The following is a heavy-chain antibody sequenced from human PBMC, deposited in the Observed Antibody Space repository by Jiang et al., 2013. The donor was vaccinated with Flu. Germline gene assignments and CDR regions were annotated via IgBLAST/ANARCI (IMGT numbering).Heavy chain of an antibody. CDR1: GYSFSTYG. CDR3: ARGTLGDILTGYRAALGY. D-gene: IGHD3-9*01. Sequence: SVKVSCKASGYSFSTYGISWVRQAPGQGLEWMGWISTYTGSTNYAQKVQGRVTMTTDTSTSTAYMELRSLRSDDTAVYYCARGTLGDILTGYRAALGYWGQGTLVTVSS. J-gene: IGHJ4*02. V-gene: IGHV1-18*04. CDR2: ISTYTGST.